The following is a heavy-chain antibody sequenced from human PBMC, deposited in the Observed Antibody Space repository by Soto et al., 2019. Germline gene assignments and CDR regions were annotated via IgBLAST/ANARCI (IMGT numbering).Heavy chain of an antibody. CDR2: IYYSGST. CDR1: GGSIRSYY. J-gene: IGHJ4*02. D-gene: IGHD5-12*01. V-gene: IGHV4-59*01. Sequence: PSETLSLPYTVSGGSIRSYYGRWIRQPPGKGLEWIGYIYYSGSTNYNPSLKSRVTISVDTSKNQFSLKLSSVTAADTAVYYCARGWLRPFDYWGQGTLVTFS. CDR3: ARGWLRPFDY.